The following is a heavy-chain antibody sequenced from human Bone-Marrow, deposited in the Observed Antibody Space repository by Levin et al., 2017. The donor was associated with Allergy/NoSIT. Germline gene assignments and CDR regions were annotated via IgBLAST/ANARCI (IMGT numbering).Heavy chain of an antibody. CDR1: GFTFSSYA. CDR3: AKDLGALIRLTVTGPFDY. Sequence: GGSLRLSCAASGFTFSSYAMSWVRQAPGKGLEWVSAISGSGGSTYYADSVKGRFTISRDNSKNTLYLQMNSLRAEDTAVYYCAKDLGALIRLTVTGPFDYWGQGTLVTVSS. J-gene: IGHJ4*02. D-gene: IGHD4-17*01. V-gene: IGHV3-23*01. CDR2: ISGSGGST.